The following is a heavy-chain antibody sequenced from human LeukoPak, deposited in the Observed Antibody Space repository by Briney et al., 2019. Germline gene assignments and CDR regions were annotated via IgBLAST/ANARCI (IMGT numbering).Heavy chain of an antibody. CDR3: ARGWFGELSS. CDR2: ISWNGDAT. J-gene: IGHJ5*02. CDR1: GFIFDDYG. D-gene: IGHD3-10*01. Sequence: GGSLRLSWSASGFIFDDYGMSWVRQVPGKGLEWVCGISWNGDATGYADSVKGRLTISRDHAKNSLYLQMNSLRAEDTALYYCARGWFGELSSWGQGTLVTVSS. V-gene: IGHV3-20*04.